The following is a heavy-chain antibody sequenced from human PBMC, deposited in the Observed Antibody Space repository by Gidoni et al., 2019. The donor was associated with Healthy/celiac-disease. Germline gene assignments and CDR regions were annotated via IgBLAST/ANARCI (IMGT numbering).Heavy chain of an antibody. CDR2: ISSSSSTI. V-gene: IGHV3-48*02. J-gene: IGHJ4*02. CDR1: GFTFSSYS. CDR3: ARDREVLRFLEWRYYFDY. D-gene: IGHD3-3*01. Sequence: EVQLVESVGGLVQPGGSLRLSCAASGFTFSSYSMNWVRQAPGKGLEWVSYISSSSSTIYYADSVKGRFTIARDNAKNSLYLQMNSLRDEDTAVYYCARDREVLRFLEWRYYFDYWGQGTLVTVSS.